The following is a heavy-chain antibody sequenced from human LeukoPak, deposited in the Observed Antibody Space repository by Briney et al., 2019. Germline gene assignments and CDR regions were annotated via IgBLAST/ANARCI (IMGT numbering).Heavy chain of an antibody. Sequence: PSETLSLTCTVSGGSISSYHWSWIRQPAGKGLEWIGRLYTSGRTNYNPSLKSRVTMSVDTSKNQFSLKLSSVTAADTAVYYCARVGVVVPAAKDYYYMDVWGKGTTVTVSS. D-gene: IGHD2-2*01. J-gene: IGHJ6*03. CDR2: LYTSGRT. CDR1: GGSISSYH. CDR3: ARVGVVVPAAKDYYYMDV. V-gene: IGHV4-4*07.